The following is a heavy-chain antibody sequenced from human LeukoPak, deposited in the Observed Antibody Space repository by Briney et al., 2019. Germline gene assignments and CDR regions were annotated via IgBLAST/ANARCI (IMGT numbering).Heavy chain of an antibody. D-gene: IGHD1-26*01. V-gene: IGHV3-30*04. J-gene: IGHJ6*03. CDR1: GFTFSTYA. Sequence: GGSLRLSCAASGFTFSTYAMHWVRQAPGKGLEWVAVISHDVSKTYYADSVKGRFTISRDNSKNTLYLQMNSLRAEDTAVYYCARDFSRGSYKGRDYYMDVWGKGTTVTVSS. CDR2: ISHDVSKT. CDR3: ARDFSRGSYKGRDYYMDV.